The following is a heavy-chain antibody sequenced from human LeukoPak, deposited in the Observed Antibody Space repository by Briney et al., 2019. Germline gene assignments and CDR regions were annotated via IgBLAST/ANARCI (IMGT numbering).Heavy chain of an antibody. CDR1: GGSISSYY. V-gene: IGHV4-59*08. Sequence: SETLSLTCAVSGGSISSYYWSWIRQPPGKGLEWIGYIYYSGSTNYNPSLKSRVTISVDTSKNQFSLKLSSVTAADTAVYYCARSRSKQWLVDWGQGTLGTVS. CDR2: IYYSGST. D-gene: IGHD6-19*01. J-gene: IGHJ1*01. CDR3: ARSRSKQWLVD.